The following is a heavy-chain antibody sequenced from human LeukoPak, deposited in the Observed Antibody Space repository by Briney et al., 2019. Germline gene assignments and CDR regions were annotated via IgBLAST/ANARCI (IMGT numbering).Heavy chain of an antibody. CDR3: ARDRHSSGWWYNWFDP. Sequence: SQTLSLTCAVSGGSISRGGYSWSWIRQPPGKGLEWTGYIYYSGSTYYNPSLKSRVTISVDTSKNQFSLKLSSVTAADTAVYYCARDRHSSGWWYNWFDPWGQGTLVTVSS. V-gene: IGHV4-30-2*05. D-gene: IGHD6-19*01. CDR1: GGSISRGGYS. J-gene: IGHJ5*02. CDR2: IYYSGST.